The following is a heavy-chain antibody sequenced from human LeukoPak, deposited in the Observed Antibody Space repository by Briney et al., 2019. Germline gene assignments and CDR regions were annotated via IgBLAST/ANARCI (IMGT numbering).Heavy chain of an antibody. D-gene: IGHD2-2*01. CDR3: ARGRASSSSTLYDY. Sequence: SVKVSCKASGGTFSSYAISWVRQAPGQGLEWMGGIIPIFGTANYAQKFQGRVTITADESTSTAYMELSSLRSEDTAVYFCARGRASSSSTLYDYWGQGTLVTVSS. J-gene: IGHJ4*02. V-gene: IGHV1-69*01. CDR1: GGTFSSYA. CDR2: IIPIFGTA.